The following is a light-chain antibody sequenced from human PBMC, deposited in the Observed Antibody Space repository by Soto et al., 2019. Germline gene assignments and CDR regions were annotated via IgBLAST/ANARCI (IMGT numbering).Light chain of an antibody. CDR1: SSDIGRYKF. CDR2: EGT. CDR3: SSSTNTNTLVI. V-gene: IGLV2-14*01. J-gene: IGLJ2*01. Sequence: QSALTQPASVSGSPGQSITISCTGTSSDIGRYKFVSWFQQHPGKAPKLMIFEGTNRPSGVSNRFSGSKSGNTASLTISGRQAEDEASYFCSSSTNTNTLVIFGGGTNVTVL.